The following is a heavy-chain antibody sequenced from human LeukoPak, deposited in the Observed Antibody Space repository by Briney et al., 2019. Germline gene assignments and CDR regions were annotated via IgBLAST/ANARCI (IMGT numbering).Heavy chain of an antibody. J-gene: IGHJ6*03. D-gene: IGHD3-3*01. V-gene: IGHV4-39*07. CDR2: IYYSGST. Sequence: NPSETLSLTCAVSGGSISSSTYYWGWIRQPPGKGLEWIGSIYYSGSTYYNPSLKSRVTISVDTSKNQFSLKLSSVTAADTAVYYCARRCKRYYDFWSGYKRGYMDVWGKGTTVTVSS. CDR3: ARRCKRYYDFWSGYKRGYMDV. CDR1: GGSISSSTYY.